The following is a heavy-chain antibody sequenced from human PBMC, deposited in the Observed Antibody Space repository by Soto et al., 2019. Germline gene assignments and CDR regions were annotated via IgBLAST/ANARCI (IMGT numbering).Heavy chain of an antibody. Sequence: GESLKISCQGSGYTFTTYWVGWFLQMPVKVLYWMGNIYPGDSDVKYSPSFQGQVTISVDKSISTAYLQWNSLKASDTAVYYCARQNYAGYGGYDSAFDTWGQGTLVTVSS. CDR1: GYTFTTYW. CDR3: ARQNYAGYGGYDSAFDT. D-gene: IGHD5-12*01. V-gene: IGHV5-51*01. CDR2: IYPGDSDV. J-gene: IGHJ4*02.